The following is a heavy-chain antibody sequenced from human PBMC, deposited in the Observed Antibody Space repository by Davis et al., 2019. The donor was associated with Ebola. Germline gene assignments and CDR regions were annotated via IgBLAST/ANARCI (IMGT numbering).Heavy chain of an antibody. V-gene: IGHV3-30-3*01. Sequence: PGGSLRLSCAASGFTFSSYAMPWVRQAPGKGLEWVAVISYDGSNKYYADSVKGRFTISRDNSKNTLYLQMNSLRAVDTAVYYCARVGYSSSWAFDYWGQGTLVTVSS. CDR3: ARVGYSSSWAFDY. CDR1: GFTFSSYA. D-gene: IGHD6-13*01. J-gene: IGHJ4*02. CDR2: ISYDGSNK.